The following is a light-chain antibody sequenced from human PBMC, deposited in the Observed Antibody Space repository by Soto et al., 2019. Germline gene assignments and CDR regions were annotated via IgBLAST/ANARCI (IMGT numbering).Light chain of an antibody. CDR2: DVT. J-gene: IGLJ1*01. Sequence: QSALTQPASVSGSPGQSITISCTGTSSDVGGYNYVSWYQQQPGKAPKFMIYDVTNRPSGVSNRFSGSKSGNTASLTISGLKAEDEADYYCCSYTTSNTRQMVFGTGTKVNVL. CDR3: CSYTTSNTRQMV. V-gene: IGLV2-14*01. CDR1: SSDVGGYNY.